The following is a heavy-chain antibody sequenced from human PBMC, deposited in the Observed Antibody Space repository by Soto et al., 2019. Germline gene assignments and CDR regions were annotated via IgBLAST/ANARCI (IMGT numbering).Heavy chain of an antibody. V-gene: IGHV1-3*01. Sequence: GASVKVSCEASGYTFTSDAMHWVRQAPGQRLEWMGWINAGNGNTKYSQKFQGRVTITRDTFASTAYMELSSLRSEDTAVYYCASSSYFVAPFDYWGQGTLVTVSS. CDR3: ASSSYFVAPFDY. J-gene: IGHJ4*02. CDR1: GYTFTSDA. D-gene: IGHD3-9*01. CDR2: INAGNGNT.